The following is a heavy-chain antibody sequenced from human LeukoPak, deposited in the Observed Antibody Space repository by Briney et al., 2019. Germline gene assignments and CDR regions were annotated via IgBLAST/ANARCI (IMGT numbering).Heavy chain of an antibody. J-gene: IGHJ5*02. CDR3: ATDSTGYGGNNWFDP. V-gene: IGHV1-24*01. CDR1: GYTLTELS. CDR2: FDPEGGET. D-gene: IGHD4-23*01. Sequence: ASVKVSCKVSGYTLTELSMHWVRQAPGKGLEWMGGFDPEGGETIYAQKFQGRVTMTEDTSTDTAYMELSSLRSEDTAVYYCATDSTGYGGNNWFDPWGQGTLVTVSS.